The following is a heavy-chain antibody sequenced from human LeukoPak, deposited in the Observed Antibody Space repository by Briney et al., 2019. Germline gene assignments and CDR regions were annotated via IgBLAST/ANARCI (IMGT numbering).Heavy chain of an antibody. J-gene: IGHJ6*03. V-gene: IGHV4-4*07. CDR1: GGSISSYY. CDR3: ARAPDGSYYYYMDV. D-gene: IGHD3-10*01. CDR2: IYTSGST. Sequence: KPSETLSLTCTVSGGSISSYYWSWIRQPAGKGLKWIGHIYTSGSTNYNPSLKSRVTMSVDTSKNQFSLKLSSVTAADTAVYYCARAPDGSYYYYMDVWGKGTTVSVSS.